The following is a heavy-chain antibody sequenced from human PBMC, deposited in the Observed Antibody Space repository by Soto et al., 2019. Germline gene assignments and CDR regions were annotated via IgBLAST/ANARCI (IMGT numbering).Heavy chain of an antibody. CDR1: GFTFSSYA. Sequence: PGGSLRLSCAASGFTFSSYAMSWVRQAPGKGLEWVSAISGSGGSTYYADSVKGRFTISRDNSKNTLYLQMNSLRAEDTAVYYCAKRDYDFWSGYFDIFDYWGQGTLVTVSS. D-gene: IGHD3-3*01. CDR2: ISGSGGST. CDR3: AKRDYDFWSGYFDIFDY. V-gene: IGHV3-23*01. J-gene: IGHJ4*02.